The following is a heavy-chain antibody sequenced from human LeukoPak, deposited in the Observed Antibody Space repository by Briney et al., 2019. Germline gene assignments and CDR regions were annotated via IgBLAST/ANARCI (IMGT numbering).Heavy chain of an antibody. D-gene: IGHD3-10*01. V-gene: IGHV3-74*01. CDR2: INDDGSFR. Sequence: PGGSLRLSCAASGITFSGAWMHWVRHAPGEGLVWVSRINDDGSFRRYANSVKGRFTISRDNAKNTLFLQMDSLRAEDTAVYYCARVSGPGMNEYYHLWGEGTLVTVSS. CDR3: ARVSGPGMNEYYHL. CDR1: GITFSGAW. J-gene: IGHJ1*01.